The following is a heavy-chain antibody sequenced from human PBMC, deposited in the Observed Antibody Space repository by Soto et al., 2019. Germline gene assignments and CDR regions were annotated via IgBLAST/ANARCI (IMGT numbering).Heavy chain of an antibody. J-gene: IGHJ1*01. CDR3: AKDLIMGYCSSTSCYFGEYFQH. CDR1: GFTFSSYA. CDR2: ISGSGGST. V-gene: IGHV3-23*01. D-gene: IGHD2-2*01. Sequence: GGSLRLSCAASGFTFSSYAMSWVRQAPGKGLEWVSAISGSGGSTYYADSVKGRFTISRDNSKNTLYLQMNNLRAEDMAVYYCAKDLIMGYCSSTSCYFGEYFQHWGQGTLVTVSS.